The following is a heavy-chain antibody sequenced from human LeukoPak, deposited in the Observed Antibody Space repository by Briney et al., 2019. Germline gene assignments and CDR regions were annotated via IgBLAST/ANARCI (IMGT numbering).Heavy chain of an antibody. J-gene: IGHJ6*02. Sequence: KASETLSLTCTVSGGSISSYYWSWIRQPPGRGLEWIGYIYYSGNTNYNPSLKSRVTISVDTSKNQFSLKLSSVTAADTAVYYCGGGPYYYYGMDVWGQGTTVTVSS. CDR3: GGGPYYYYGMDV. D-gene: IGHD3-16*01. CDR1: GGSISSYY. CDR2: IYYSGNT. V-gene: IGHV4-59*08.